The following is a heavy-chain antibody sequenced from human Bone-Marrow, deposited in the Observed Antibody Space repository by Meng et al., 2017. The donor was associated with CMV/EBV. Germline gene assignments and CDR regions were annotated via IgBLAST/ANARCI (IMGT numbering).Heavy chain of an antibody. J-gene: IGHJ4*03. D-gene: IGHD2-15*01. CDR2: IIPILGIA. Sequence: SVKVSCKASGGTFSSYTISWVRQAPGQGLEWMGRIIPILGIANYAQKFQCRVTITADKSTSTAHMELSSLRSEDTAVYYCAREGGVGMELLRFDLYDWGQGTLVTVSS. CDR3: AREGGVGMELLRFDLYD. CDR1: GGTFSSYT. V-gene: IGHV1-69*04.